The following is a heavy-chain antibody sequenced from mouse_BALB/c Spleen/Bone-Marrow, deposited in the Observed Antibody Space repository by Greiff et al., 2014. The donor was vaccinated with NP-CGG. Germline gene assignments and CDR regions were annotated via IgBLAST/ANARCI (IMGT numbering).Heavy chain of an antibody. Sequence: QVQLQQSGPELAKPGASVKMSCKASGYTFTDTWIHWIKQRPGQGLEWIGYINPSTGYAEYNQNFKDKATLTVDKSSSTAYMQLSSLTSEDPAVYYCARDYWGQGSTLTVSS. CDR3: ARDY. CDR1: GYTFTDTW. V-gene: IGHV1-7*01. CDR2: INPSTGYA. J-gene: IGHJ2*01.